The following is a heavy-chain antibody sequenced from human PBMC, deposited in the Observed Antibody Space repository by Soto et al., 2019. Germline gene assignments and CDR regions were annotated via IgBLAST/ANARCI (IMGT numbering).Heavy chain of an antibody. CDR3: ARGGRGYSYGHYYYGMDV. V-gene: IGHV1-69*13. CDR2: IIPIFGTA. CDR1: GGTFSSYA. J-gene: IGHJ6*02. D-gene: IGHD5-18*01. Sequence: SVKVSCKASGGTFSSYAISGVRQAPGQGLEWMGGIIPIFGTANYAQKFQGRVTITADESTSTAYMELSSLRSEDTAVYYCARGGRGYSYGHYYYGMDVWGQGTTVTVSS.